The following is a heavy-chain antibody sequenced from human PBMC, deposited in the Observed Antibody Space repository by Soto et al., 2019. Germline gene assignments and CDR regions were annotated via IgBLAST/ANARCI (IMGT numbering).Heavy chain of an antibody. D-gene: IGHD3-10*01. V-gene: IGHV1-8*01. CDR1: GYTFTSYD. J-gene: IGHJ3*02. Sequence: QVQLVQSGAEVKKPGASVKVSCKASGYTFTSYDINWVRQATGQGLEWMGWMNPNSVNTGYAQKFQGRVTMTRNTSISTAYMELSSLRSEDTGVYYCARGGSLLWFGEVAAFDIWGQGTMVTVSS. CDR2: MNPNSVNT. CDR3: ARGGSLLWFGEVAAFDI.